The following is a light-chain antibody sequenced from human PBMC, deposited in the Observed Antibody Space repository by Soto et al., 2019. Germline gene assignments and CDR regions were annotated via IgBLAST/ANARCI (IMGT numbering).Light chain of an antibody. CDR3: QQYNNWPLLT. CDR2: GAS. V-gene: IGKV3-15*01. CDR1: QSVSSN. Sequence: EMVVTLSPATLSVNPGERATLSCRASQSVSSNLAWYRQKPGQAPRLLIYGASTRATGIPARFSGSGSGTEFTLTISSLQSEDFAVYYCQQYNNWPLLTFGGGTKVDIK. J-gene: IGKJ4*01.